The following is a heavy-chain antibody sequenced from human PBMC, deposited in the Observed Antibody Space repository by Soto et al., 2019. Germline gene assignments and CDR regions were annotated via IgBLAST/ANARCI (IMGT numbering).Heavy chain of an antibody. D-gene: IGHD2-15*01. V-gene: IGHV3-11*05. J-gene: IGHJ4*02. CDR1: GFTFSDHY. Sequence: QVQLVESGGGLVKYGGSLRLSCATSGFTFSDHYMSWIRQAPGKGLEFISYSSPGGRYTNYGDSVKGRFTISRDNAKNSLFLKVTTLRDEDTAGYYCSRCGGGGCFDHWGQGTPVTVSS. CDR2: SSPGGRYT. CDR3: SRCGGGGCFDH.